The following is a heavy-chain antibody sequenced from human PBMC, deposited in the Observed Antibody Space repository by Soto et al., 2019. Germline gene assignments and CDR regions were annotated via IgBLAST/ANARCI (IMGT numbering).Heavy chain of an antibody. J-gene: IGHJ6*02. D-gene: IGHD3-3*01. CDR3: TTKGTNFWSYYYYYYGMDV. V-gene: IGHV3-15*01. Sequence: GWSLRLSCASSVFTFSNAWMRWVRQAPGKGLEWVGRIKSKTDGGTTDYAAPVKGRFTISRDDSKNTLYLQMNSLKTEDTAVYYCTTKGTNFWSYYYYYYGMDVWGQGTTVTVSS. CDR1: VFTFSNAW. CDR2: IKSKTDGGTT.